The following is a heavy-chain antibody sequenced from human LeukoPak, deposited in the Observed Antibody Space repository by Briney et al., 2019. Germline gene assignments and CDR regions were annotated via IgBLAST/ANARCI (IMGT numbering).Heavy chain of an antibody. Sequence: PSETLSLTCAVYGGSFSGYYWSWIRQPPGKGLEWIGEINHSGSTNYNPSLKSRVTISVDTSKNQFSLKLSSVTAADTAVYYCAIGYCSSTSCYPYYYYGMDVWGQGTTVTVSS. V-gene: IGHV4-34*01. D-gene: IGHD2-2*01. CDR2: INHSGST. J-gene: IGHJ6*02. CDR1: GGSFSGYY. CDR3: AIGYCSSTSCYPYYYYGMDV.